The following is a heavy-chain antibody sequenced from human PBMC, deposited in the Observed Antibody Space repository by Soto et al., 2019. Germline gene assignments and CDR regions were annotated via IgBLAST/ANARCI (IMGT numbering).Heavy chain of an antibody. CDR2: ISSSSSTI. CDR1: GFTFSSYS. J-gene: IGHJ6*02. V-gene: IGHV3-48*02. D-gene: IGHD5-12*01. CDR3: ASLIRGYSGYGPPYYYGMDV. Sequence: LSLSCAASGFTFSSYSMNWVRQAPGKGLEWVSYISSSSSTIYYADSVKGRFTISRDNAKNSLYLQMNSLRDEDTAVYYCASLIRGYSGYGPPYYYGMDVWGQGTTVTVS.